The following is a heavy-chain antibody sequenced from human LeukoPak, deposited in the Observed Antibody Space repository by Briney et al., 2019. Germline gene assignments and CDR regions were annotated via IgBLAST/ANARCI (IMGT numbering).Heavy chain of an antibody. J-gene: IGHJ4*02. V-gene: IGHV3-23*01. CDR3: AKDRARLYGSGYSVTSHDY. Sequence: PGGSLRLSCAASGFTFSSYAMSWVRQAPGKGLEWVSAISGSGGSTYYADSVKGRFTISRDNSKNTLYLQMNSLRAEDTAVYYCAKDRARLYGSGYSVTSHDYWGQGTLVTVSS. CDR1: GFTFSSYA. CDR2: ISGSGGST. D-gene: IGHD3-3*01.